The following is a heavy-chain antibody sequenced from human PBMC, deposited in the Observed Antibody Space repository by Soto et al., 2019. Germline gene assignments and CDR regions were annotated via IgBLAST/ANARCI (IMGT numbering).Heavy chain of an antibody. CDR2: ISAYNGNT. CDR3: ASNWNHHRNYYYMDV. V-gene: IGHV1-18*01. D-gene: IGHD1-20*01. CDR1: GYSFTSYG. J-gene: IGHJ6*03. Sequence: ASVKVSCKASGYSFTSYGISLVRRAPGQGREWMGWISAYNGNTNYAQKLQGRVTMTTDTSTSTAYMELRSLRSDHTAVYYCASNWNHHRNYYYMDVWGTGTTVTVSS.